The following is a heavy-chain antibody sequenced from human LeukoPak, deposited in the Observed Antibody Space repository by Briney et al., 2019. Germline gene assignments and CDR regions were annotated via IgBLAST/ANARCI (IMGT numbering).Heavy chain of an antibody. D-gene: IGHD2-21*01. Sequence: GASVKLSCNASGYTFTNYGISWVRQAPGQGLEWMGWISAYNGNTNYAQKLQDRVTMTTDTSTSTAYMEVRSMRSDDTAVYYCARGAYCGGDCYQRSLDYWGQGALVTVSS. CDR3: ARGAYCGGDCYQRSLDY. V-gene: IGHV1-18*01. CDR1: GYTFTNYG. J-gene: IGHJ4*02. CDR2: ISAYNGNT.